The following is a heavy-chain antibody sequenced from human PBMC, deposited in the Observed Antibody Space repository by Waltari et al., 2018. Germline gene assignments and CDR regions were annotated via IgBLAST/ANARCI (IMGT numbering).Heavy chain of an antibody. D-gene: IGHD3-16*01. V-gene: IGHV4-4*02. Sequence: QVQLQASGPGLVKPSGTLSLTCAVSGGPITSRHWWRRVRQPPGKGLEWIGEIYHSGSTNYNPSLKSRVTISVDKSKNQFSLKLSSVTAADTAVYYCARDLLRLGVPYYWGQGTLVTVSS. CDR1: GGPITSRHW. CDR3: ARDLLRLGVPYY. CDR2: IYHSGST. J-gene: IGHJ4*02.